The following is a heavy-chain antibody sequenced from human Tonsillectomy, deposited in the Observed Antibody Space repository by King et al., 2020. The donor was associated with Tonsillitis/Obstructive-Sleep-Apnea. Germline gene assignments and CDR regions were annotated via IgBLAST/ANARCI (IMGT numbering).Heavy chain of an antibody. D-gene: IGHD3-3*01. V-gene: IGHV4-59*02. CDR3: ARAYDFWSGYYTGVNWFDP. Sequence: QLQESGPGLVKPSETLYLTCTGSGGSVSSYYLSWIRQPPGKGLECIGYIYYSWSTNYNPSLKSRVTISVDTSKTQFSLKMSSVTAADTAVYYCARAYDFWSGYYTGVNWFDPWGQGTLVTVSS. CDR1: GGSVSSYY. CDR2: IYYSWST. J-gene: IGHJ5*02.